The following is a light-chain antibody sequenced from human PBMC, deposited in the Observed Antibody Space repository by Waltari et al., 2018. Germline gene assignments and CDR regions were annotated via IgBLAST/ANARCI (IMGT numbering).Light chain of an antibody. V-gene: IGKV1-5*01. CDR2: DAS. CDR3: QQYNSYPMYT. Sequence: DIQMTQSPSTLSAPVGDRVTLTCRARQSISSWLAWYQQKPGKAPKLLIYDASSLESGVPSRFSGSGSGTEFTLTISSLQPDDFATYYCQQYNSYPMYTFGQGTKLEIK. CDR1: QSISSW. J-gene: IGKJ2*01.